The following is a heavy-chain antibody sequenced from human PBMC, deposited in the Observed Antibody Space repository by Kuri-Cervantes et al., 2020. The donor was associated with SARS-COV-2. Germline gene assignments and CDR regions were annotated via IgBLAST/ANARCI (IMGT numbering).Heavy chain of an antibody. CDR1: GFTFSSYG. CDR2: ISSSSTI. J-gene: IGHJ6*02. CDR3: AREAPCRIVGAICYGMDV. V-gene: IGHV3-48*02. Sequence: GGSLRLSCAASGFTFSSYGMNWVRQAPGKGLEWVSYISSSSTIYYADSVKGRFTISRDNAKNSLYLQMNSLRDEDTAVYYCAREAPCRIVGAICYGMDVWGQGTTVTVSS. D-gene: IGHD1-26*01.